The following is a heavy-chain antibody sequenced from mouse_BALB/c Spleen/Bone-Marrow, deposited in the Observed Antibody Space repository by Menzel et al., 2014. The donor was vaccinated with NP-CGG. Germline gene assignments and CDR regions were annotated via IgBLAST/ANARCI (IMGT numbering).Heavy chain of an antibody. CDR2: ITPSNGDT. J-gene: IGHJ3*01. V-gene: IGHV1S81*02. CDR3: SREGAY. CDR1: GYTFTSYY. Sequence: QVQLQQSGAELVKPGASVKLSCKASGYTFTSYYMYWVKQRPGQGLEWIGEITPSNGDTNFNEKFKSEATLTVDKSSSTAYMQLSSLTSEDSAVYYCSREGAYWGQGTLVTVSA.